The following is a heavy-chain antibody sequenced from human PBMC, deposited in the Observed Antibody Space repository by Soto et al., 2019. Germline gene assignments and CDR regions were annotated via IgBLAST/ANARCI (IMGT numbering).Heavy chain of an antibody. V-gene: IGHV3-30*18. CDR3: AKGRGYSSSWGYGMAV. CDR2: ISYDGSNK. D-gene: IGHD6-13*01. J-gene: IGHJ6*02. CDR1: GFTFSSYG. Sequence: QVQLVESGGGVVQPGRSLRLSCAASGFTFSSYGMHWVRQAPGKGLAWVAVISYDGSNKYYADSVKGRFTISRDNSKNTLYLKMNSLRAEDTAVYYCAKGRGYSSSWGYGMAVWGQGTKVTVSS.